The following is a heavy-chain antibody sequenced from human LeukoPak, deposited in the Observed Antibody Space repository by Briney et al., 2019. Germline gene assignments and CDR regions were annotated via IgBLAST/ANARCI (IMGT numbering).Heavy chain of an antibody. V-gene: IGHV3-30-3*01. Sequence: GGSLRLSCAASGFTFSSYAMHWVRQAPGKGLEWVAVISYDGSNKYYADSVKGRFTISRDNSKNTLYLQMNSLRAEDTAVYYCASPPGKGVVVVAEWGQGALVTVSS. CDR1: GFTFSSYA. D-gene: IGHD2-15*01. J-gene: IGHJ4*02. CDR3: ASPPGKGVVVVAE. CDR2: ISYDGSNK.